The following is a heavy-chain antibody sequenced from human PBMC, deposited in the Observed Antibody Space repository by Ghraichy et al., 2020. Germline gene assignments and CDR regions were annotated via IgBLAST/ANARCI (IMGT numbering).Heavy chain of an antibody. CDR2: IYYSGST. Sequence: SETLSLTCTVSGGSISSGGYYWSWIRQHPGKGLEWIGYIYYSGSTYYNPSLKSRVTISVDTSKNQFSLKLSSVTAADTAVYYCARGGSYDSSGYCDYWGQGTLVTVSS. J-gene: IGHJ4*02. V-gene: IGHV4-31*03. CDR1: GGSISSGGYY. CDR3: ARGGSYDSSGYCDY. D-gene: IGHD3-22*01.